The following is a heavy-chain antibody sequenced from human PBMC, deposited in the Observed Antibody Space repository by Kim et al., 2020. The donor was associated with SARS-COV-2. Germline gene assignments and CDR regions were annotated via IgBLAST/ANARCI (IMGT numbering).Heavy chain of an antibody. Sequence: MGGFDPEDGETSYAQKFQGRVTMTEDTSTDTAYMELSSLRSEDTAVYYCATAPSYCSSTSCHPNWFDPWGQGTLVTVSS. CDR2: FDPEDGET. CDR3: ATAPSYCSSTSCHPNWFDP. D-gene: IGHD2-2*01. V-gene: IGHV1-24*01. J-gene: IGHJ5*02.